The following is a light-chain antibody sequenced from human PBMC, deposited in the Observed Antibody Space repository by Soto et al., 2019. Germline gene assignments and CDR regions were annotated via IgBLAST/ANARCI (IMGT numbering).Light chain of an antibody. J-gene: IGKJ5*01. CDR1: QSVRSN. V-gene: IGKV3-15*01. Sequence: EMVMTQSPATLSVSPGKRATLSCRPSQSVRSNLAWYQQKPGQAPRLVIYAASTRATGIPDRFSGSVSGTEFTLTISSLQSEDFAVYYCQQYNEWPPFTFGQGTRLEIK. CDR3: QQYNEWPPFT. CDR2: AAS.